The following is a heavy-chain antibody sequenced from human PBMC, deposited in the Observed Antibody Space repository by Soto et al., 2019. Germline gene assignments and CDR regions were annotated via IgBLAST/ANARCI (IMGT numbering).Heavy chain of an antibody. CDR2: ISYDGSNK. Sequence: PGGSLRLSCAASGFTFSSYGMHWVRQAPGKGLEWVAVISYDGSNKYYADSVKGRFTISRDNSKNTLYLQMNSLRAEDTAVYYCAKDRRGYSYGYLHYYYYGMDVWGQGTTVTVSS. D-gene: IGHD5-18*01. V-gene: IGHV3-30*18. CDR3: AKDRRGYSYGYLHYYYYGMDV. CDR1: GFTFSSYG. J-gene: IGHJ6*02.